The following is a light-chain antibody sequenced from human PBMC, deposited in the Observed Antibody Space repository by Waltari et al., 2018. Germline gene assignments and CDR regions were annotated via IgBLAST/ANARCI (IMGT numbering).Light chain of an antibody. CDR2: DNN. Sequence: QSVLTQPPSVSPAPGQRVTISFSGSIPHFGSYYVPWYHQLPGTAPKLHIYDNNERPSGIPDRFSASKSGTSATLGITGLQIGDEADYYCATWDNSLSEVVFGGGTKLTVL. V-gene: IGLV1-51*01. CDR3: ATWDNSLSEVV. J-gene: IGLJ2*01. CDR1: IPHFGSYY.